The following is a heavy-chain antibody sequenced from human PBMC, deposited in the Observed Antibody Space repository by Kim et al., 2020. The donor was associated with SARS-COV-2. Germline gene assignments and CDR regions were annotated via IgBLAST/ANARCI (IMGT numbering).Heavy chain of an antibody. V-gene: IGHV4-39*01. CDR3: ARRGVPAVPFDY. Sequence: YYNPSLTSRVTISVDTSKNQFSLKLSSVTAADTAVYYCARRGVPAVPFDYWGQGTLVTVSS. D-gene: IGHD2-2*01. J-gene: IGHJ4*02.